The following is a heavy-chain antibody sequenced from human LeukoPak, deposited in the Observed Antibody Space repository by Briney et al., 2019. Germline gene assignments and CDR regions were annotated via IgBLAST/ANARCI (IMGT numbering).Heavy chain of an antibody. CDR3: ARVLGYITGTTLNYYYGMDV. J-gene: IGHJ6*02. V-gene: IGHV4-59*01. CDR1: GGSISSYY. CDR2: IYYSGST. D-gene: IGHD1-20*01. Sequence: SETLSLTCTVSGGSISSYYWSWIRQPPGKGLEWIGYIYYSGSTNYNPSLKSRVTISVDTSKNQFSLKLSSVTAADTAVYYCARVLGYITGTTLNYYYGMDVWGQGTTVTVSS.